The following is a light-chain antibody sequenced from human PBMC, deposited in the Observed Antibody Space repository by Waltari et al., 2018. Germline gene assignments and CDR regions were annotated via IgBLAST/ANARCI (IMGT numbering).Light chain of an antibody. V-gene: IGKV3-20*01. CDR3: QKYERLPAT. CDR2: GAS. Sequence: SCRASQSVGTCLAWYQQTPGQAPRLLIYGASNSAAGIPDRFSGSGSGTDFSLTISRLEPEDFAVYYCQKYERLPATFGQGTKVEIK. J-gene: IGKJ1*01. CDR1: QSVGTC.